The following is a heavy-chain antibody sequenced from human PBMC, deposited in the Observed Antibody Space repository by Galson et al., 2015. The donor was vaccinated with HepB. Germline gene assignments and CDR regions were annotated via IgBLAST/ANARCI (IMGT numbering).Heavy chain of an antibody. V-gene: IGHV5-51*01. CDR1: GYSFTSYW. CDR3: ARPYCSGGSCYSYLDV. D-gene: IGHD2-15*01. Sequence: QSGAEVKRPGESLKISCKGSGYSFTSYWIGWVRQMPGKGLEWMGIIYPGDSDTRYSPSFQGQVTISADKSISTAYLQWSSLKASDTAMYYCARPYCSGGSCYSYLDVWGQGTTVTVSS. J-gene: IGHJ6*02. CDR2: IYPGDSDT.